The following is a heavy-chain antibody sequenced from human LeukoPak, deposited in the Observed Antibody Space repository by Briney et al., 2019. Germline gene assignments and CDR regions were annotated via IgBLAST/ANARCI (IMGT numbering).Heavy chain of an antibody. D-gene: IGHD3-10*01. CDR1: GGSISSYY. CDR2: IYTSGST. Sequence: SETLSLTCTASGGSISSYYWSWIRQPARKGLEWIGRIYTSGSTNYNPSLKSRVTMAVDTSKNQFSLELSSVTAADTAVYYCARVLDYYGSGTRDFDYWGQGTLVTVSS. J-gene: IGHJ4*02. V-gene: IGHV4-4*07. CDR3: ARVLDYYGSGTRDFDY.